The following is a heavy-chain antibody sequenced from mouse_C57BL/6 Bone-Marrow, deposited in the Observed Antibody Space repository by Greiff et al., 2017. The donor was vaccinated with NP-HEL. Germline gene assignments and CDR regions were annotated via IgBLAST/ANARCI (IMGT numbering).Heavy chain of an antibody. Sequence: EVKLVESEGGLVQPGSSMKLSCTASGFTFSDYYMAWVRQVPEKGLEWVANINYDGSSTYYLDSLKSRFTISRDNAKNILYLQMSSLKSEDTATYYGRKDGGGNYYTMDYWGQGTSVTVSS. J-gene: IGHJ4*01. CDR3: RKDGGGNYYTMDY. V-gene: IGHV5-16*01. CDR1: GFTFSDYY. CDR2: INYDGSST.